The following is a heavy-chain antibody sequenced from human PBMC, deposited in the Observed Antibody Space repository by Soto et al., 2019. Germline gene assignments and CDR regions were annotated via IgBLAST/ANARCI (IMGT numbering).Heavy chain of an antibody. CDR3: ARDQVERRPDGMDV. D-gene: IGHD1-1*01. J-gene: IGHJ6*02. CDR2: IYYSGST. CDR1: VGSISSGGYY. V-gene: IGHV4-31*03. Sequence: TLSLTCTVSVGSISSGGYYWSWIRQHPGKGLEWIGYIYYSGSTYYNPSLKSRVTISVDTSKNQFSLKLSSVTAADTAVYYCARDQVERRPDGMDVWGQGTTVTVSS.